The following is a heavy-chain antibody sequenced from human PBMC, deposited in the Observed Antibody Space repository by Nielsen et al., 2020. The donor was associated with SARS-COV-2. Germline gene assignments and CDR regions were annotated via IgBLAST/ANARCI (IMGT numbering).Heavy chain of an antibody. Sequence: GESLKISCAASGFTFSSYWMHWVRQAPGKGLEWVSYISSSSSTIYYADSVKGRFTISRDNAKNSLYLQMNSLGDEDTAVYYCARDPPKYSSSSEGDFDYWGQGTLVTVSS. CDR3: ARDPPKYSSSSEGDFDY. CDR1: GFTFSSYW. V-gene: IGHV3-48*02. J-gene: IGHJ4*02. CDR2: ISSSSSTI. D-gene: IGHD6-6*01.